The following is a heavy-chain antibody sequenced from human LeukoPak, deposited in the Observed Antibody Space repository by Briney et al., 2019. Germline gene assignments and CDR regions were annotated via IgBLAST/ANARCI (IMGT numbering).Heavy chain of an antibody. Sequence: PGGSPRLSCAASGSTFRNYNMNWVRQAPGKGLEWVSSISTSSTYIYYADSVKGRFTISRDNSKNTLYLQMNSLRAEDTAVYYCAKDPSVYYYYGMDVWGQGTTVTVSS. CDR3: AKDPSVYYYYGMDV. J-gene: IGHJ6*02. CDR2: ISTSSTYI. V-gene: IGHV3-21*01. CDR1: GSTFRNYN.